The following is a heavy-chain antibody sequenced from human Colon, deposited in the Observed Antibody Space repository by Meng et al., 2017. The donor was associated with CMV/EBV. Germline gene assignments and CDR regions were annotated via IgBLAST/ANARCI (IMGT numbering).Heavy chain of an antibody. J-gene: IGHJ6*02. CDR3: AKSASRGHYYYGVDV. Sequence: GGSLRLSCAVSGFTFRDFGMHWIRQAPGRGLEWVAVIWFDDSRRYYADSVRGRFSVSRDNSKNTLSLQMDRLRAEDTGVYYCAKSASRGHYYYGVDVWGQGTTVTVSS. CDR2: IWFDDSRR. D-gene: IGHD6-6*01. CDR1: GFTFRDFG. V-gene: IGHV3-33*06.